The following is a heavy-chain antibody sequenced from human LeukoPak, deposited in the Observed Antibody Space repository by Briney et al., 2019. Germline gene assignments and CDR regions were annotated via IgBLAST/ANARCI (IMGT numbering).Heavy chain of an antibody. CDR3: ARDLSSGWYENY. CDR2: ISYDGSNK. J-gene: IGHJ4*02. CDR1: GFTFSNAW. Sequence: PGGSLRLSCAASGFTFSNAWMIRVRQAPGKGLEWVAVISYDGSNKYYADSVKGRFTISRDNSKNTLYLQMNSLRAEDTAVYYCARDLSSGWYENYWGQGTLVTVSS. V-gene: IGHV3-30-3*01. D-gene: IGHD6-19*01.